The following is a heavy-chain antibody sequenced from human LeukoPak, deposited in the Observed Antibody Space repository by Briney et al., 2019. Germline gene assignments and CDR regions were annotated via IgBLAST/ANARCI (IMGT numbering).Heavy chain of an antibody. CDR2: INHSGST. CDR1: GGSFSGYY. V-gene: IGHV4-34*01. CDR3: AREGHDYGDSIDY. J-gene: IGHJ4*02. D-gene: IGHD4-17*01. Sequence: SETLSLTCAVYGGSFSGYYWGWIRQPPGKGLEWIGEINHSGSTNYNPSLKSRVTISVDTSKNQFSLKLSSVTAADTAVYYCAREGHDYGDSIDYWGQGTLVTVSS.